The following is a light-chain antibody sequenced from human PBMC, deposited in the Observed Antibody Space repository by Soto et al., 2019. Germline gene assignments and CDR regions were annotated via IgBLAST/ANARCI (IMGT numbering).Light chain of an antibody. CDR2: GAS. V-gene: IGKV3-11*01. CDR1: QTVSSS. J-gene: IGKJ5*01. Sequence: EIVLTQSPATLSLSPGERATLSCRASQTVSSSLAWYQQKPGQAPRLLIYGASTRAAGIPDRFSGSGSGTDFTLTITRLEPEDSAVYFCQQYTGPPTTFGQGTRLEIK. CDR3: QQYTGPPTT.